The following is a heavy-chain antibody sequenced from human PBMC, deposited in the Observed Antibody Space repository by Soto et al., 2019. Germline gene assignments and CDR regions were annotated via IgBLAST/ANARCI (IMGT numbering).Heavy chain of an antibody. Sequence: GASVKVSCKASGYTFTSYAMHWVRQAPGQRLEWMGWINAGNGNTKYSQKFQGRVTIARDTSASTAYMELSSLRSEDTAVYYCARSGGGYCSSTSCYYMDVWGKGTTVTAP. V-gene: IGHV1-3*01. CDR1: GYTFTSYA. CDR2: INAGNGNT. CDR3: ARSGGGYCSSTSCYYMDV. J-gene: IGHJ6*03. D-gene: IGHD2-2*01.